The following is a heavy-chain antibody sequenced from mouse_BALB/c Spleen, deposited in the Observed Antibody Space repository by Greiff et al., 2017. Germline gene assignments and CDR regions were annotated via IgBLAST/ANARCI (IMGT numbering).Heavy chain of an antibody. D-gene: IGHD2-3*01. CDR2: ISYSGST. J-gene: IGHJ3*01. Sequence: EVKLVESGPGLVKPSQSLSLTCTVTGYSITSDYAWNWIRQFPGNQLEWMGYISYSGSTSYNPSLKSRISITRDTSKNQFFLQLNSVTTEDTATYYCARSEDGYSWFAYWGQGTLVTVSA. CDR1: GYSITSDYA. V-gene: IGHV3-2*02. CDR3: ARSEDGYSWFAY.